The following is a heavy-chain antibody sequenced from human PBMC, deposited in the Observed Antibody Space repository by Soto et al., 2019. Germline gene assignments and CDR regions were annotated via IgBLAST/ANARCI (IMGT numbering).Heavy chain of an antibody. V-gene: IGHV1-18*01. D-gene: IGHD1-26*01. Sequence: GASVKVSCKASGYTFTSYGISWVRQAPGQGLEWMGWISAYNGNTNYAQKLQGRVTMTTDTSTSTAYMELRSLRSDDTAVYYCASTGIGGSLKSPLDYWGQGTLVTVSS. CDR2: ISAYNGNT. J-gene: IGHJ4*02. CDR3: ASTGIGGSLKSPLDY. CDR1: GYTFTSYG.